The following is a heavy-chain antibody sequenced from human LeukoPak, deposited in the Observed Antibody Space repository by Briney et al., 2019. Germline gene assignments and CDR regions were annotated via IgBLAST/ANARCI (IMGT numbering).Heavy chain of an antibody. D-gene: IGHD5-24*01. CDR1: GFTLSNYC. Sequence: QAGGSLRLSCAASGFTLSNYCMHWVRQAPGKGLERAAFMRFDGNEEYDADSVQGRFTISRDNSKNTLYLQMNSLRAEDTAVYYCAKEGEMAVWDYWGQGTLVTVSS. J-gene: IGHJ4*02. CDR3: AKEGEMAVWDY. CDR2: MRFDGNEE. V-gene: IGHV3-30*02.